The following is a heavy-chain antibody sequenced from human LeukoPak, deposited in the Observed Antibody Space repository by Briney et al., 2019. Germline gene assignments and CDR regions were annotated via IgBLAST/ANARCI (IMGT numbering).Heavy chain of an antibody. J-gene: IGHJ3*02. CDR1: GFTFSDYY. D-gene: IGHD3-22*01. CDR2: ISSSGSTI. CDR3: ASGYYYDSSGSHTGVAFDI. Sequence: GGSLRLSCAASGFTFSDYYMSWIRQAPGKGLEWVSYISSSGSTIYYADSVKGRFTISRDNAKNSLYLQMNSLRAEDTAVYYCASGYYYDSSGSHTGVAFDIWGQGTMVTVSS. V-gene: IGHV3-11*01.